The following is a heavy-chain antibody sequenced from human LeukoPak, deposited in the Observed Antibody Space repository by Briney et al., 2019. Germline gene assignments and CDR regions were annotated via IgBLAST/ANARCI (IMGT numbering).Heavy chain of an antibody. CDR1: CYTLSNYW. D-gene: IGHD1-26*01. J-gene: IGHJ4*02. Sequence: GGDPKIHCNGSCYTLSNYWIAWVRHMSSKFLKCMGIISACDSDNRYSPSYQGQVTIPIDKSTSTPYLQWSTLKASDTAMYYCARVWENSGSYYYYWGQGTLVTVSS. CDR2: ISACDSDN. V-gene: IGHV5-51*01. CDR3: ARVWENSGSYYYY.